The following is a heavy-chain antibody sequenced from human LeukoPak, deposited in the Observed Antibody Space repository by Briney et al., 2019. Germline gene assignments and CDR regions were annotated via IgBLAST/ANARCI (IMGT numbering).Heavy chain of an antibody. Sequence: SETLSLTCTVSGGSISSSSYYWGWIRQPPGKGLKWIGSIYYSGSTYYNPSLKSRVTISVDTSKNQFSLKLSSVTAADTAVYYCATYMVRGAAMGYWGQGTLVTVSS. CDR2: IYYSGST. D-gene: IGHD3-10*01. CDR1: GGSISSSSYY. J-gene: IGHJ4*02. CDR3: ATYMVRGAAMGY. V-gene: IGHV4-39*01.